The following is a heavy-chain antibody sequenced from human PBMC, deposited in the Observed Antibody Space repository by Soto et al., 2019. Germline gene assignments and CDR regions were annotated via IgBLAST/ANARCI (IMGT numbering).Heavy chain of an antibody. CDR3: ARTRQWLVDSGYNWLVP. J-gene: IGHJ5*02. V-gene: IGHV1-18*01. CDR1: GDSFTSYG. D-gene: IGHD6-19*01. CDR2: ISGYNGNT. Sequence: GTSVKLSCKACGDSFTSYGITWVRQAPRQGLEWMGWISGYNGNTNYAQNLQGRVTMTTDTSTSTAYMELRSLTSDDTAIYYCARTRQWLVDSGYNWLVPWGQGTLVTVSS.